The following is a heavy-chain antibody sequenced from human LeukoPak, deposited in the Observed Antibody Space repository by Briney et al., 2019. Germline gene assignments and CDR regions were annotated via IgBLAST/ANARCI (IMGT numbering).Heavy chain of an antibody. CDR2: IKQDGSQK. Sequence: GGSLRLSCAASGFTFTNYWMSWVRQAPGKGLEWLANIKQDGSQKYYVDSVKGRFTISRDNAKNSLYLQMNSLGAEDTAVYYCARDRDSNWYPYHDHWSRGTLVSVSS. D-gene: IGHD4-11*01. J-gene: IGHJ4*02. V-gene: IGHV3-7*03. CDR3: ARDRDSNWYPYHDH. CDR1: GFTFTNYW.